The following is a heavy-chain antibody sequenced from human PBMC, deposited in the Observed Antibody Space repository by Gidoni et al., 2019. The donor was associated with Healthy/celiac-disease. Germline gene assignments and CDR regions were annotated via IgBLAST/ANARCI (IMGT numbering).Heavy chain of an antibody. V-gene: IGHV4-4*07. D-gene: IGHD6-13*01. Sequence: QVQLQESGPGLVKPSETLSLTCTVSGGSISSYYWSWIRQPAGKGLEWIGRIYTSGSPNYNPSLKSRVTMSVDTSKNQFSLKLSSVTAADTAVYYCARDGIAAGTRFDWYFDLWGRGTLVTVSS. CDR1: GGSISSYY. J-gene: IGHJ2*01. CDR2: IYTSGSP. CDR3: ARDGIAAGTRFDWYFDL.